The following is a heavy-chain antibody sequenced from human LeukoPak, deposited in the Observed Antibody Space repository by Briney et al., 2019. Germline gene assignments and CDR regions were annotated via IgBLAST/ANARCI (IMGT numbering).Heavy chain of an antibody. CDR1: GGSFSGYY. CDR3: ARGWQGRTAYYYYMDV. D-gene: IGHD2-21*02. CDR2: INHSGST. V-gene: IGHV4-34*01. Sequence: SETLSLTCAVYGGSFSGYYWSWIRQPPGKGLEWIGGINHSGSTNYNPSLKSRVTISVDTSKNQFSLKLSSVTAADTAVYYCARGWQGRTAYYYYMDVWGKGTTVTVSS. J-gene: IGHJ6*03.